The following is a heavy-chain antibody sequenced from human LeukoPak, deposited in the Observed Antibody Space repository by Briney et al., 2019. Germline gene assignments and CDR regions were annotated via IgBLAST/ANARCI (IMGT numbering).Heavy chain of an antibody. J-gene: IGHJ4*02. CDR1: GYSFTNYW. V-gene: IGHV5-51*01. CDR2: IYPGGSDT. Sequence: GESLKISCKGSGYSFTNYWISWVRQMPGEGLEWMGIIYPGGSDTRYSPSFQGQVTISADKSITTAYLQWSSLKASDSAIYYCAKLLNDLPDYWGQGTLVTVSS. CDR3: AKLLNDLPDY. D-gene: IGHD1-1*01.